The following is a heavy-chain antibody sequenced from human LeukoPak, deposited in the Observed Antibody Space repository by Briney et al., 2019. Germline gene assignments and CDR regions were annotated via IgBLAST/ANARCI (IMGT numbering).Heavy chain of an antibody. CDR3: ASSYHDSFDAFDI. CDR2: IRYDGSNK. V-gene: IGHV3-30*02. Sequence: GGSLRLSCAASGFTFSSYGMHWVRQAPGKGLEWVAFIRYDGSNKYYADSVKGRFTISRDNSKNTLYLQMNSLRAEDTAVYYCASSYHDSFDAFDIWGQGTMVTVSS. CDR1: GFTFSSYG. D-gene: IGHD1-26*01. J-gene: IGHJ3*02.